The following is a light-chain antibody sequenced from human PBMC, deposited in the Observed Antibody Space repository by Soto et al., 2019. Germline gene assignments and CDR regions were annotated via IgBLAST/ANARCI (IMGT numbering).Light chain of an antibody. CDR3: QAWVTGIGV. Sequence: QAVVTQSPSASASLGASVKLTCTLSSGHSSNAIAWHQQQPEKGPRYLMKINSDGSHIKGDGIPDRFSGSSSGAERYLTISGLQSEDESDYYCQAWVTGIGVFGGGTKLTVL. J-gene: IGLJ2*01. V-gene: IGLV4-69*01. CDR2: INSDGSH. CDR1: SGHSSNA.